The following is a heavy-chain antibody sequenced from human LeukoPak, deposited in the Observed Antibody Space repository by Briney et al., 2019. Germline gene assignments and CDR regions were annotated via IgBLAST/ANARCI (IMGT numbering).Heavy chain of an antibody. J-gene: IGHJ4*02. Sequence: GGSLRLSCAASGFLVSSNYMSWVRQAPGKGLGWVSVMYSGGAIHYADSVKGRFTISRDNSKNTLYLQMNSLRVEDTAMYFCARGHSSGNPDPFDYWGQGTLVIVSS. CDR1: GFLVSSNY. CDR3: ARGHSSGNPDPFDY. D-gene: IGHD6-19*01. V-gene: IGHV3-53*01. CDR2: MYSGGAI.